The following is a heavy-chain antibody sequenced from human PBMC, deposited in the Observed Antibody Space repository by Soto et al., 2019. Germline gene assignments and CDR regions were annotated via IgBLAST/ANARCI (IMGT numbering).Heavy chain of an antibody. D-gene: IGHD2-2*01. CDR3: ATAERSLLGLYYYYYRMDV. CDR2: FNPDDGET. J-gene: IGHJ6*02. CDR1: GYTLTEFY. V-gene: IGHV1-24*01. Sequence: ASVKVSCKASGYTLTEFYMHWVRQAPGKGLEWMGCFNPDDGETNYAQKFQGRVTMTEDTSTNTAYMELSSLRSDDAAVYYCATAERSLLGLYYYYYRMDVWGQGTTVTVSS.